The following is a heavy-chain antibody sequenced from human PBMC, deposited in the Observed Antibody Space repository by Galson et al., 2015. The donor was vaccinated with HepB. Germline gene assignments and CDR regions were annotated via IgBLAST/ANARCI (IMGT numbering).Heavy chain of an antibody. CDR3: ARDWTTTWSDAFDI. CDR2: ISGSGGST. V-gene: IGHV3-23*01. Sequence: SLRLSCAASGFIFSSYAMSWVRPAPGQGLEWVSGISGSGGSTFYADSGQGRFTISRDNSKNTLFLQVNSLRAEDTAIYYCARDWTTTWSDAFDIWGQGTMVTVSS. J-gene: IGHJ3*02. D-gene: IGHD4-17*01. CDR1: GFIFSSYA.